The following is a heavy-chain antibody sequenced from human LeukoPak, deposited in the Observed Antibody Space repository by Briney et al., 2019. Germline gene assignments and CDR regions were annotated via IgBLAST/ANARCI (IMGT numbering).Heavy chain of an antibody. CDR2: ISGSGGST. CDR1: GFTFSSYA. CDR3: AKLNDNYYYYGMDV. D-gene: IGHD1-1*01. V-gene: IGHV3-23*01. Sequence: AGGSLRLSCAASGFTFSSYAMSWVRQAPGKGLEWVSAISGSGGSTYYADSVKGRFTISRDNSKNTLYLQMNSLRAEDTAVYYCAKLNDNYYYYGMDVWGQGTTVTVSS. J-gene: IGHJ6*02.